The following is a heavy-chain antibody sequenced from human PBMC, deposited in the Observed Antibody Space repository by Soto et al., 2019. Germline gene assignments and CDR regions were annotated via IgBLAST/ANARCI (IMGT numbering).Heavy chain of an antibody. J-gene: IGHJ3*02. Sequence: QVQLQQWGAGLLKPSETLSLTCAVYGGSFSGYYWSWIRQPPGKGLEWIGEINHSGSTNYNPSLKSRVTISVDTSKNQFSLKLSSVTAADTAVYYCAREGSYCDYRVDAFDIWGQGTMVTVSS. D-gene: IGHD4-17*01. CDR1: GGSFSGYY. V-gene: IGHV4-34*01. CDR2: INHSGST. CDR3: AREGSYCDYRVDAFDI.